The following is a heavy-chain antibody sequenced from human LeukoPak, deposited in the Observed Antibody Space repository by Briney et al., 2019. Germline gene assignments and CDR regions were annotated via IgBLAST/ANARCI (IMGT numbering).Heavy chain of an antibody. J-gene: IGHJ4*02. CDR2: IHYSGST. CDR1: GGSISTYY. CDR3: ARGGTYYTSGSYLGY. V-gene: IGHV4-59*01. D-gene: IGHD3-10*01. Sequence: SETLSLTCTVSGGSISTYYWSWIRQPPGKGLDWIAYIHYSGSTNYNPSLKSRVTISVDTSKNQFSLKLSSVTAADTAVYYCARGGTYYTSGSYLGYWGQGTLVTVSS.